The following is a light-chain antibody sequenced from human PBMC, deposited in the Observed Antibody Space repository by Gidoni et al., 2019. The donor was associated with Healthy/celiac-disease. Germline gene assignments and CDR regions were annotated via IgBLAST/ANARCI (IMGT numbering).Light chain of an antibody. J-gene: IGKJ1*01. Sequence: EIVMTQSPATLSVSQGERATLSCRASQSVSSNLAWYQQKPGQAPRLLIYGASTRATGIPARFSGSGSGTEFPLTISILPSEDFAVYYCQQYNNWPPWTFGQGTKVEIK. CDR1: QSVSSN. CDR3: QQYNNWPPWT. V-gene: IGKV3-15*01. CDR2: GAS.